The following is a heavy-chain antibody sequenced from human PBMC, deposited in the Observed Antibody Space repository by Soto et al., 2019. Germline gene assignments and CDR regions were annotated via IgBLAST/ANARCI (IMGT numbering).Heavy chain of an antibody. CDR3: AHRYFDWSGDVFDY. D-gene: IGHD3-9*01. CDR2: IYWDDDQ. Sequence: QITLRESGPTLVKPAQTLTLTCTFSGFSLSRSGVGVGWIRQPPGKALEWLALIYWDDDQRYSPSLKSRLTITKDTSKNQVVLTMTNMDPVDTATYYCAHRYFDWSGDVFDYWGQGILVTVSS. V-gene: IGHV2-5*02. CDR1: GFSLSRSGVG. J-gene: IGHJ4*02.